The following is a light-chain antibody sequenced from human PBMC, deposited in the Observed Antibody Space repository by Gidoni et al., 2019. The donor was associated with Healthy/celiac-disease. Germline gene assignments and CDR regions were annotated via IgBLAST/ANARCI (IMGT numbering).Light chain of an antibody. J-gene: IGKJ2*01. CDR1: QRISSY. CDR2: AAS. V-gene: IGKV1-39*01. CDR3: QQSYSTHHT. Sequence: IQMTQSPSSLSASVGDRVTITCRASQRISSYLNWYQQKPGKAPKLLIYAASSLQSGVPSRFSGSGFGTDFTLTISSLQPEDFATYYCQQSYSTHHTFGEGTKLEIK.